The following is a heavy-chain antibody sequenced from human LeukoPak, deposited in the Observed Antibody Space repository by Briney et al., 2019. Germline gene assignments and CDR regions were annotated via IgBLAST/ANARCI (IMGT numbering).Heavy chain of an antibody. CDR1: GYTFTGYY. CDR3: ARPLKDSSSSNWFDP. V-gene: IGHV1-2*02. D-gene: IGHD6-6*01. Sequence: ASVKVSCKASGYTFTGYYMHWVRQAPGQGLEWMGWINPNSGGTSYAQKFQGRVTMTRDTSISTAYMELSRLRSDDTAVYYCARPLKDSSSSNWFDPWGQGTLVTVSS. CDR2: INPNSGGT. J-gene: IGHJ5*02.